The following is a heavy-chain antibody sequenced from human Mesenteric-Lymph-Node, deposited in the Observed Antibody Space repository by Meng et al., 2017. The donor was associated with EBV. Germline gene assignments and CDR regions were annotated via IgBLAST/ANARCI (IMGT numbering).Heavy chain of an antibody. V-gene: IGHV4-4*02. D-gene: IGHD3-22*01. CDR2: IYHSGST. Sequence: QFQPLVSLPVMGDPSSTVSLASSCSGGSISSSNWYSWVSLPPGKGLEWIGEIYHSGSTNYNPSLKSRVTISVDKSKNHFSLKLSSVTAADTAVYYCARCYYYDSSGNFDYWGQGTLVTVSS. CDR3: ARCYYYDSSGNFDY. J-gene: IGHJ4*02. CDR1: GGSISSSNW.